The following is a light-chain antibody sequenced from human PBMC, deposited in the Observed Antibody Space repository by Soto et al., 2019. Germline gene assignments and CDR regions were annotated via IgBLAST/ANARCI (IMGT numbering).Light chain of an antibody. Sequence: QSVLTQPASVSGSPGQSITISCTGTSRDVGNYNLVSWYQQHPGKAPKLIIYEGSKRPSGVSNRFSDSKSGNTASLTISGLQAEDEADYYCCSYAGSSTYWVFGGGTKVTVL. CDR3: CSYAGSSTYWV. CDR2: EGS. V-gene: IGLV2-23*01. CDR1: SRDVGNYNL. J-gene: IGLJ3*02.